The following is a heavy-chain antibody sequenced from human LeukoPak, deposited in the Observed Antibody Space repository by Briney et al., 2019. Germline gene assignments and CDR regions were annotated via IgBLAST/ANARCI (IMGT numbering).Heavy chain of an antibody. CDR3: ARHYRQGRYGSGNNWFDP. Sequence: SSGTLSLTCAVSGGSISSSNWWSWVRQPPGKGLEWIGEIYHSGSTNYNPSLKSRVTISVDKSKNQFSLKLSSVTAADTAVYYCARHYRQGRYGSGNNWFDPWGQGTLVTVSS. CDR1: GGSISSSNW. J-gene: IGHJ5*02. D-gene: IGHD3-10*01. V-gene: IGHV4-4*02. CDR2: IYHSGST.